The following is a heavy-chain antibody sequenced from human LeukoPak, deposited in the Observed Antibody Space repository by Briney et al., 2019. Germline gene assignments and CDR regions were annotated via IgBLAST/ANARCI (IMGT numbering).Heavy chain of an antibody. CDR3: ARPTPNYYGSGTYDY. Sequence: SETLSLTCAVYGGSFSGYYWSWIRQPPGKGLEWIGEINRVGSTNCNPSLKSRVTISVDTSKNQFSLKLSSVTAADTAVYYCARPTPNYYGSGTYDYWGQGTLVTVSS. V-gene: IGHV4-34*01. D-gene: IGHD3-10*01. CDR2: INRVGST. J-gene: IGHJ4*02. CDR1: GGSFSGYY.